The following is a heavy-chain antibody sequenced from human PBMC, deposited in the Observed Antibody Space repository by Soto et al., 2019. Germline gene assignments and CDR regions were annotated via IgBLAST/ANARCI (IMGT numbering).Heavy chain of an antibody. Sequence: GGSLRLSCAASGFTFSSYWMSWVRQAPGKGLEWVANIKQDGSEKYYVDSVKGRFTISRDNAKNSLYLQMSSLRAEDTAVYYCARVGYDFWSGYFRPIYYFDYWGQGTLVTVSS. J-gene: IGHJ4*02. V-gene: IGHV3-7*01. CDR1: GFTFSSYW. CDR3: ARVGYDFWSGYFRPIYYFDY. D-gene: IGHD3-3*01. CDR2: IKQDGSEK.